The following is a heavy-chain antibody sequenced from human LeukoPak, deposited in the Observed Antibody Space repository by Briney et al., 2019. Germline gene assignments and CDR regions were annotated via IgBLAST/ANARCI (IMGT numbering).Heavy chain of an antibody. CDR2: ICYSGGT. CDR1: GGSITSYS. D-gene: IGHD1-26*01. V-gene: IGHV4-59*08. J-gene: IGHJ3*01. Sequence: ETPCHTRTVSGGSITSYSGSWIRQPPGKGLEWIGYICYSGGTNYNPSLKSRVTISLDTSKNQFSLNLSSVTAADTAVYYCARHGSGGRAFDLWGKATLRIVSS. CDR3: ARHGSGGRAFDL.